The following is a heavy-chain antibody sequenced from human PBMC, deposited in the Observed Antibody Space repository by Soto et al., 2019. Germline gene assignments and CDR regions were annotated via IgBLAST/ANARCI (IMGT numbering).Heavy chain of an antibody. CDR1: GGSISSGGYS. V-gene: IGHV4-30-2*01. CDR3: ARRAALAIFDY. J-gene: IGHJ4*02. Sequence: QLQLQESGSGLVKPSQTLSLTCAVSGGSISSGGYSCSWIRQPPGKGLEWIGYIYHRGSTYYNPSLKSRVTISVDRSKNQFSLELSSVTAADTAVYYCARRAALAIFDYWGQGTLVTVSS. D-gene: IGHD6-6*01. CDR2: IYHRGST.